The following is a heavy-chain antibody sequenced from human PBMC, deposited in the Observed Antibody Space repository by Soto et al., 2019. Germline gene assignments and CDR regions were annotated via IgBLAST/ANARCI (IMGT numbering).Heavy chain of an antibody. D-gene: IGHD3-16*02. CDR3: AREFNYDYIWGSYRLFDY. CDR1: GGSIRNYC. J-gene: IGHJ4*02. V-gene: IGHV4-59*01. CDR2: IYYSGIT. Sequence: SETLSLTCTVSGGSIRNYCWSWIRQPPGKELEWIGYIYYSGITDSNPSLKSRVTLSADTSKNHFSLRLSSVTSADTAVYYCAREFNYDYIWGSYRLFDYWGQGTLVTVSS.